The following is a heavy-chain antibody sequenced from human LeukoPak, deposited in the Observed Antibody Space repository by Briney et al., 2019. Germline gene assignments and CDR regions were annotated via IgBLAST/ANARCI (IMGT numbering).Heavy chain of an antibody. V-gene: IGHV1-2*02. Sequence: ASVKVSCKASGYTFTSYAMNWVRQAPGQGLEWMGWINPNSGGTNYAQKFQGRVTLTRDTSISTAYMELSRLRSDDTAVYYCAREFIDIVIIPAAPDAFDIWGQGTMVTVSS. J-gene: IGHJ3*02. D-gene: IGHD2-2*01. CDR1: GYTFTSYA. CDR3: AREFIDIVIIPAAPDAFDI. CDR2: INPNSGGT.